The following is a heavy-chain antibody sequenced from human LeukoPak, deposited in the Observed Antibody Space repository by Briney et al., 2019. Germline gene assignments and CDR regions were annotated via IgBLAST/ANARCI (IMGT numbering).Heavy chain of an antibody. D-gene: IGHD2-8*01. Sequence: GASVKVSCKASGYTFTGYYMHWVRQAPGQGLEWMGWINPNSGGTNYAQKFQGRVTMTRDTSISTAYMELSRLRSDDTAVYYCARVMAVRTGPSFDYRGQGTLVTVSS. CDR2: INPNSGGT. J-gene: IGHJ4*02. V-gene: IGHV1-2*02. CDR3: ARVMAVRTGPSFDY. CDR1: GYTFTGYY.